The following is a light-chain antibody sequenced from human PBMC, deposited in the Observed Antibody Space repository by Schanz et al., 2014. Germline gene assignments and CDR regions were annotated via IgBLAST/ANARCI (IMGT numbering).Light chain of an antibody. CDR3: QQRSNWPPFT. CDR1: QTVSSN. V-gene: IGKV3-11*01. Sequence: EIVMTQSPATLSVSPGEGATLSCRASQTVSSNLAWYQQKPGQAPRLLISDASNRATGIPARFSGSGSGTDFTLTISSLEPEDFAVYYCQQRSNWPPFTFGPGTKVDIK. CDR2: DAS. J-gene: IGKJ3*01.